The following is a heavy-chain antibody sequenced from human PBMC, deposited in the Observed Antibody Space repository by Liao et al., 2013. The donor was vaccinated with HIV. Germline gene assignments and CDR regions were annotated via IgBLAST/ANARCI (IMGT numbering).Heavy chain of an antibody. Sequence: QVLLQESGPGLVKPSQTLSLTCTVSGYSVSSGDYYWTWIRQPAGKGLEWLGRLYTTGSSNYNPSLKSRVTMSEDTSKNQFSLKLSSVTAADTAVYYCARDQLGIGWYFDLWGRGTLVTVSS. V-gene: IGHV4-61*02. CDR1: GYSVSSGDYY. CDR3: ARDQLGIGWYFDL. CDR2: LYTTGSS. J-gene: IGHJ2*01. D-gene: IGHD7-27*01.